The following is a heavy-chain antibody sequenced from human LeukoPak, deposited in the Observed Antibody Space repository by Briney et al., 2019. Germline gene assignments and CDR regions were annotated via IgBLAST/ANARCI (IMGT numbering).Heavy chain of an antibody. Sequence: SETLSLTCAVYGGSFSGYYWSWIRQPAGKGLEWIGRIYTSGNTNYNPSLKSRVTISVDTSKNQFSLKLSSVTAADTAMYYCARHEYSSSWSPPEYFDLWGRGTLVTVSS. D-gene: IGHD6-13*01. J-gene: IGHJ2*01. CDR3: ARHEYSSSWSPPEYFDL. CDR2: IYTSGNT. CDR1: GGSFSGYY. V-gene: IGHV4-59*10.